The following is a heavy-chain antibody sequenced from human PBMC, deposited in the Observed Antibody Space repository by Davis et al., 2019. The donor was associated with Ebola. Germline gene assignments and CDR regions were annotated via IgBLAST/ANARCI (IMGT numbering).Heavy chain of an antibody. Sequence: SVKVSCKASGYTFTSYGISWVRQAPGQGLEWMGRIIPILGIANYAQKFQGRVTITADKSTSTAYMELSSLRSEDTAVYYCTRGTRGGIYSFDPWGQGTLVTVSS. D-gene: IGHD3-10*01. V-gene: IGHV1-69*04. CDR2: IIPILGIA. J-gene: IGHJ5*02. CDR1: GYTFTSYG. CDR3: TRGTRGGIYSFDP.